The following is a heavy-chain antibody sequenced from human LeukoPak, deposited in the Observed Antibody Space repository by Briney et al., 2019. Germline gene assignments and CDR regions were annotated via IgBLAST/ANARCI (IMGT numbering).Heavy chain of an antibody. CDR3: ARGMQYSYGPRSLYFDY. D-gene: IGHD5-18*01. CDR2: ISRSSSYI. J-gene: IGHJ4*02. V-gene: IGHV3-21*01. CDR1: GFTFSSYS. Sequence: PGGSLRLSCAASGFTFSSYSMNWVRQAPGKGLEWVSSISRSSSYIYYADSVKGRFTISSDNAKNSLYLQMNSLRAEDTAVYYCARGMQYSYGPRSLYFDYWGQGTLVTVSS.